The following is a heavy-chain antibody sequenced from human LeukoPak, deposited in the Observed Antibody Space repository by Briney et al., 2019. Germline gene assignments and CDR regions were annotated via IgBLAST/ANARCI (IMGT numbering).Heavy chain of an antibody. CDR1: GFTFDDYA. D-gene: IGHD6-19*01. CDR2: ISWNSGSI. CDR3: AKDRYTAVADFDPHFDY. V-gene: IGHV3-9*01. J-gene: IGHJ4*02. Sequence: GGSLRLSCAASGFTFDDYAMHWVRQAPGKGLEWVSGISWNSGSIGYADSVKGRFTISRDNAKNSLYLQMNSLRAEDTALYYCAKDRYTAVADFDPHFDYWGQGTLVTVSS.